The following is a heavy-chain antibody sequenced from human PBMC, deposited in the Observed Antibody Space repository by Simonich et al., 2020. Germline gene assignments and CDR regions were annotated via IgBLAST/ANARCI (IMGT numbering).Heavy chain of an antibody. CDR3: AKDLGERITMIVVVIDAFDI. V-gene: IGHV3-23*01. D-gene: IGHD3-22*01. CDR2: ISGSGVST. Sequence: GGGLVQPGGSLRLSFAASGFNFSSYAMSWVRQAPGKGLEWVSAISGSGVSTYYADSVKGRFTISRDNSKNTLYLQMNSLRAEDTAVYYCAKDLGERITMIVVVIDAFDIWGQGTMVTVSS. J-gene: IGHJ3*02. CDR1: GFNFSSYA.